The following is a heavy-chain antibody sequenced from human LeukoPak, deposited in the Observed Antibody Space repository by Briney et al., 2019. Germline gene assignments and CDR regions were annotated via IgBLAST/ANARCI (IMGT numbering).Heavy chain of an antibody. D-gene: IGHD2-8*01. V-gene: IGHV1-46*01. Sequence: ASEKVSCKASGYTFTSYYMHWVRQAPGQGLEWMGIINPSGGSTSYAQKFQSRVTMTRDMSTSTVYMELSSLRSEDTAVYYCARRDIVRGFDYWGQGTLVTVSS. CDR3: ARRDIVRGFDY. J-gene: IGHJ4*02. CDR1: GYTFTSYY. CDR2: INPSGGST.